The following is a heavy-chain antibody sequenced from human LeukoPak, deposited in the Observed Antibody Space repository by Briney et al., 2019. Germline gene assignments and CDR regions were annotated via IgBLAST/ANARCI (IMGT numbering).Heavy chain of an antibody. CDR1: GGTFSSYA. Sequence: GASVKVSCKASGGTFSSYAISWVRQAPGQGLEWMGGIIPIFGTANYAQKFQGRVTITADKSTSTAYMELSSLRSEDTAVYYCARDPPRMTTVTTVDYWGQGTLVTVSS. V-gene: IGHV1-69*06. CDR2: IIPIFGTA. CDR3: ARDPPRMTTVTTVDY. D-gene: IGHD4-17*01. J-gene: IGHJ4*02.